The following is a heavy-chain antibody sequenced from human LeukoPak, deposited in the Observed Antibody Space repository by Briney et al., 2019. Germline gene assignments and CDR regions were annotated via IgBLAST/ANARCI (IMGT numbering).Heavy chain of an antibody. V-gene: IGHV1-8*01. Sequence: ASVKVSCKASGYTFTSYDINWVRQATGQGLEWMGWMNPNSGNTGYAQKFQGRVTMTRNTSISTAYMELNSLRAEDTAVYYCASLSSSWYEGGDYWGQGTLVTVSS. J-gene: IGHJ4*02. D-gene: IGHD6-13*01. CDR1: GYTFTSYD. CDR2: MNPNSGNT. CDR3: ASLSSSWYEGGDY.